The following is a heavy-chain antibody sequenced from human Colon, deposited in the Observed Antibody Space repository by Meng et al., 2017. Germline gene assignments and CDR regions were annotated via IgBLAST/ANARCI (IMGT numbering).Heavy chain of an antibody. V-gene: IGHV3-74*01. CDR2: VYNDESSA. J-gene: IGHJ4*02. CDR3: VRRRDPTSVITLGY. D-gene: IGHD3-22*01. Sequence: GESLMLSCAASGFTFNKYGMNWVRQAPGKGLVWVSRVYNDESSAIYADSVKGRFTISRDNTKNTLYLQMNTLSDEDTAVYYCVRRRDPTSVITLGYWGQGTLVTVSS. CDR1: GFTFNKYG.